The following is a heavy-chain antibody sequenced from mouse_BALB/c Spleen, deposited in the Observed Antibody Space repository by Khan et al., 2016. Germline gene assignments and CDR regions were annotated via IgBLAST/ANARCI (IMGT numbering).Heavy chain of an antibody. V-gene: IGHV1-7*01. CDR2: INPSTGYT. CDR1: GYTFTSYW. Sequence: QIQLVQSGAELAKPGASVKMSCKASGYTFTSYWMHWVKQRPGQGLEWIGYINPSTGYTEYNQKFKDKATLTAAKSSSTAYMQLSSLTSEDSAVYYCARRFITTVVTSYFDYWGQGTTLTVSS. D-gene: IGHD1-1*01. CDR3: ARRFITTVVTSYFDY. J-gene: IGHJ2*01.